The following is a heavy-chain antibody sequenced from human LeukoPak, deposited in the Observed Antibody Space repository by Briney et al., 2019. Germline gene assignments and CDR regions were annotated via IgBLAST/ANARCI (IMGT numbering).Heavy chain of an antibody. CDR2: IKEDGSQK. V-gene: IGHV3-7*01. D-gene: IGHD6-13*01. CDR3: ARDLAPEQLANEENDY. CDR1: GFTFNTYW. J-gene: IGHJ4*02. Sequence: PGGSLRLSCAASGFTFNTYWMSWVRQTPGKGLEWVANIKEDGSQKNDVDSVRGRFTISRDNAKNSLYLQMNSLRAEDTAVYYCARDLAPEQLANEENDYWGQGTLVTVSS.